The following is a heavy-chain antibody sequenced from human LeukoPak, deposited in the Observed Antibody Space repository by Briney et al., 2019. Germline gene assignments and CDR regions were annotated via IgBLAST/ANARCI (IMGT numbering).Heavy chain of an antibody. D-gene: IGHD2-2*01. J-gene: IGHJ4*02. CDR1: GFTFSSYA. V-gene: IGHV3-23*01. CDR2: ISGSGGST. CDR3: AESIRDRPAAMFDY. Sequence: PGGSLRLSCAASGFTFSSYAMSWVRQAPGKGLEWVSAISGSGGSTYYADSVKGRFTISRDNSKNTLYLQMNSLRAEDTAVYYCAESIRDRPAAMFDYWGQGTLVTVSS.